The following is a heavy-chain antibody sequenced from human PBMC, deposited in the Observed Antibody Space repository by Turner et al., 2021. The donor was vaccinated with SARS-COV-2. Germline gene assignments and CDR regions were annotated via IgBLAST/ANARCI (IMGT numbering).Heavy chain of an antibody. CDR2: ISYDGSNK. Sequence: QVQLVESGGGVVQPGRSPRLSCAATGFTFSSYGMHWVRQAPGKGLEWVAVISYDGSNKYYVDSVKGRFTISRDNSKNTLYLQMNSLRAEDTAVYYCAKMMFGGWSGFDYWGQGTLVTVSS. J-gene: IGHJ4*02. CDR1: GFTFSSYG. V-gene: IGHV3-30*18. D-gene: IGHD3-10*02. CDR3: AKMMFGGWSGFDY.